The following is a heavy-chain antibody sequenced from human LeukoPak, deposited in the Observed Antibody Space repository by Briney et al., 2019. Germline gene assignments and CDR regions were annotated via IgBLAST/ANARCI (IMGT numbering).Heavy chain of an antibody. V-gene: IGHV1-69*13. CDR3: ARIGSCYYDSSGYYWAHDY. Sequence: SVKVSCKASGGTFSSYAISWVRQAPGQGLEWMGGIIPIFGTANYAQKFQGRVAITADESTSTAYMELSSLRSEDTAVYYCARIGSCYYDSSGYYWAHDYWGQGTLVTVSS. CDR2: IIPIFGTA. J-gene: IGHJ4*02. D-gene: IGHD3-22*01. CDR1: GGTFSSYA.